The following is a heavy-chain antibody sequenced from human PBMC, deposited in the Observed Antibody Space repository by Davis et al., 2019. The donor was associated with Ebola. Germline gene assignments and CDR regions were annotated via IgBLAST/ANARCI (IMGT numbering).Heavy chain of an antibody. CDR2: IIPILGIA. CDR3: ARVRYSSSWYLWFDP. D-gene: IGHD6-13*01. Sequence: SVKVSCKASGGTFSSYGISWVRQAPGQGLEWMGRIIPILGIANYAQKFQGRVTITADKSTSTAYMELSSLRSEDTAVYYCARVRYSSSWYLWFDPWGQGTLVTVSS. V-gene: IGHV1-69*04. J-gene: IGHJ5*02. CDR1: GGTFSSYG.